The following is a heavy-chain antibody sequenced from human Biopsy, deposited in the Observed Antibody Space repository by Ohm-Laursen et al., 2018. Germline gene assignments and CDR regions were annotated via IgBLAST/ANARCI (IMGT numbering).Heavy chain of an antibody. J-gene: IGHJ4*02. V-gene: IGHV1-24*01. Sequence: SSVKVSCKVSGYTLTDLSMHWVRQAPGKGLEWMGGFAPENGKTIYAQKFQGRVTMTEDTSTDTAYMELSNLRSEDTAVYYCAGDINNWNVNYWGQGTLVTVSP. CDR1: GYTLTDLS. D-gene: IGHD1-20*01. CDR2: FAPENGKT. CDR3: AGDINNWNVNY.